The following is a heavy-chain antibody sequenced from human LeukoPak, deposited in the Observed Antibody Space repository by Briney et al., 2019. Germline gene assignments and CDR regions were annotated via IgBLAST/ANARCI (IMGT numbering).Heavy chain of an antibody. D-gene: IGHD6-13*01. CDR2: ISSSSSYI. CDR3: ASAGSSWYRASDY. J-gene: IGHJ4*02. Sequence: TTGGSLRLSCAASGFTFSSYSMNWVRQAPGKGLEWVSSISSSSSYIYYADSVKGRFTISRDNAKNSLYLQMNSLRAEDTAVYYCASAGSSWYRASDYWGQGTLVTVSS. V-gene: IGHV3-21*01. CDR1: GFTFSSYS.